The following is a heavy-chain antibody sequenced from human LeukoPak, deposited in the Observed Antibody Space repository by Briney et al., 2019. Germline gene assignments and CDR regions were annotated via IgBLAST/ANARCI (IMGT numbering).Heavy chain of an antibody. CDR2: ISGSGGST. V-gene: IGHV3-23*01. J-gene: IGHJ4*02. CDR1: GFTFSSYA. CDR3: ARVTAPAADFDY. Sequence: GGSLRLSCAASGFTFSSYAMSWVRQAPGKGLEWVSAISGSGGSTYYADSVKGRFTISRDNSKNTLYLQISSLRAEDTAVYYCARVTAPAADFDYWGQGSLVTVSS.